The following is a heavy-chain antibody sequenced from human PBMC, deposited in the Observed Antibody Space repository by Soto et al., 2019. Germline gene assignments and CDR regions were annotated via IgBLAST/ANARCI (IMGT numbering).Heavy chain of an antibody. D-gene: IGHD3-3*01. V-gene: IGHV3-74*01. J-gene: IGHJ4*02. CDR3: ARAAVTIFGVVIDY. CDR2: INSDGSST. CDR1: GFTFSSYW. Sequence: GGSLRLSCAASGFTFSSYWMHWVRQAPGKGLVWVSRINSDGSSTSYADSVKGRFTISRDNAKNTLYLQMNSLRAEDTAVYYCARAAVTIFGVVIDYWGQGTLVTVSS.